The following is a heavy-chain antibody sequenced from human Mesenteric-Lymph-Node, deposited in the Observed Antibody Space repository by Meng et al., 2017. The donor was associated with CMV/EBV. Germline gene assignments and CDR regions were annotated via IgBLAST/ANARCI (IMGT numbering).Heavy chain of an antibody. CDR3: ARVEQLVLFNYYYCGMDV. D-gene: IGHD6-6*01. CDR2: ISSGSIST. Sequence: GESLKISCAASGFPFTNYALTWVRQAPGKGLEWVSGISSGSISTYYADSVKGRFTISRDNSKNTLFLQMNSLRAEDTAVYYCARVEQLVLFNYYYCGMDVWGQGTTVTVSS. V-gene: IGHV3-23*01. CDR1: GFPFTNYA. J-gene: IGHJ6*02.